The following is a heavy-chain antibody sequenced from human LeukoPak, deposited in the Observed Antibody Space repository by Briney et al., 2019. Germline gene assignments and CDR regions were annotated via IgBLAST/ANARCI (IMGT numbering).Heavy chain of an antibody. D-gene: IGHD3-10*01. CDR2: IKQDGSEK. Sequence: GGSLRLSCAASGFTFSSYWMSWVRQAPGKGLEWVANIKQDGSEKYYVDSVKGRFTISRDNAKNSLYLQMNSLRAEDTAVYHCATDDYGSGSYWAGPYYFDYWGQGTLVTVSS. V-gene: IGHV3-7*01. CDR1: GFTFSSYW. CDR3: ATDDYGSGSYWAGPYYFDY. J-gene: IGHJ4*02.